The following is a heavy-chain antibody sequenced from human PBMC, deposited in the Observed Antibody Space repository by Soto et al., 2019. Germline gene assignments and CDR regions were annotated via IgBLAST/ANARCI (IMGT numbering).Heavy chain of an antibody. V-gene: IGHV1-8*01. CDR2: MNPNSGNT. CDR1: GYTFTSYY. D-gene: IGHD3-9*01. CDR3: ARVYYDILTGYYNVYYYYYMDV. Sequence: DSVKXSCKASGYTFTSYYINWVRQATGQGLEWMGWMNPNSGNTGYAQKFQGRVTMTRNTSISTAYMELSSLRSEDTAVYYCARVYYDILTGYYNVYYYYYMDVWGKGTTVTVSS. J-gene: IGHJ6*03.